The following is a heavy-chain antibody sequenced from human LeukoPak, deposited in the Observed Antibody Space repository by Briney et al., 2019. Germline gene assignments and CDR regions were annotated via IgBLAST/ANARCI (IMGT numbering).Heavy chain of an antibody. CDR3: ASTIYSSGWYGDWDY. J-gene: IGHJ4*02. CDR2: IYPGDSDT. CDR1: GYSXTXYW. V-gene: IGHV5-51*01. D-gene: IGHD6-19*01. Sequence: SLKISCXGSGYSXTXYWIGWVRQLPGKGLEWMGIIYPGDSDTRYSPSFQGQVTISADKSISTAYLQWSSLKASDTAMYYCASTIYSSGWYGDWDYWGQGTLVTVSS.